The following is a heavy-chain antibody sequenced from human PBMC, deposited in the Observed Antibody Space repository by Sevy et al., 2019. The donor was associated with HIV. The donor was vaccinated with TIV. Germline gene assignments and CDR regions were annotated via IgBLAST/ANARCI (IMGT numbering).Heavy chain of an antibody. V-gene: IGHV3-21*01. D-gene: IGHD2-21*02. J-gene: IGHJ4*02. CDR2: IRGSSNYI. CDR3: ARGRGDPREDSFDY. Sequence: GGSLRLSCAASGFTFNIYSMNWVRQAPGKGLEWVSSIRGSSNYIFYADSLKGRFTISRDNAKNSLYLQMNSLRAEDTAVYYCARGRGDPREDSFDYWGQGTLVTVSS. CDR1: GFTFNIYS.